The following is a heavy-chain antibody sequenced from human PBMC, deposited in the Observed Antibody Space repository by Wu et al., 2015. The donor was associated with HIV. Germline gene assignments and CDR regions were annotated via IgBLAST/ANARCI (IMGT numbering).Heavy chain of an antibody. D-gene: IGHD3-22*01. V-gene: IGHV1-24*01. CDR1: GYTLTELS. CDR2: FDPEDGET. J-gene: IGHJ1*01. CDR3: ATAVRKSTYYYDSSGYSGYFQH. Sequence: QVQLVQSGAEVKKPGSSVKVSCKVSGYTLTELSMHWVRQAPGKGLEWMGGFDPEDGETIYAQKFQGRVTMTEDTSTDTAYMELSSLRSEDTAVYYCATAVRKSTYYYDSSGYSGYFQHWGQGTLVTVSS.